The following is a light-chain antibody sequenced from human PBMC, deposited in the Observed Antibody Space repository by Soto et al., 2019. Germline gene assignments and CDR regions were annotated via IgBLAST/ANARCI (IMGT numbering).Light chain of an antibody. CDR1: SSDIGGYKY. CDR3: SSYTSTWV. V-gene: IGLV2-14*01. Sequence: QSALTQPASVSGSPVQSITISCTGASSDIGGYKYVSWYQQYPGEAPKLILYDVNSRPSGVSNRFSGSKSGNTASLTISGLQAVDEADYYCSSYTSTWVFGTGTKVTVL. CDR2: DVN. J-gene: IGLJ1*01.